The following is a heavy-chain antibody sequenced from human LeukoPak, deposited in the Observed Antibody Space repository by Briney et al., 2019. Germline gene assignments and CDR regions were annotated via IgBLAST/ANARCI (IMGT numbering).Heavy chain of an antibody. Sequence: GGSLRLSCAASGFTFSNDGMHSVRQAPGQGLEWVAFIWYDGSNKYYADSVKCRFTISRDNSKNTVYLQMNSLRAEDTAVYYCAKVLAVTSYGAKSVFDHWGQGTLVTVSS. CDR1: GFTFSNDG. CDR2: IWYDGSNK. D-gene: IGHD4-23*01. J-gene: IGHJ4*02. CDR3: AKVLAVTSYGAKSVFDH. V-gene: IGHV3-30*02.